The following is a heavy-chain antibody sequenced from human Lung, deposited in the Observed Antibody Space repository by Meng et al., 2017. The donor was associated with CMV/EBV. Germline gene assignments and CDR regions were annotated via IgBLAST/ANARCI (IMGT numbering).Heavy chain of an antibody. V-gene: IGHV4-4*02. Sequence: SETLSLTCAVSGGSISSSNWCRWVRQPPGKGLEWIGDIYHSGSTNYNPSLKSRVTISVDKSKNQFSLMLSTVTAADTAVYYCARRLSSIAAHNGFDPWGQGTXVTVSS. CDR1: GGSISSSNW. J-gene: IGHJ5*02. CDR2: IYHSGST. D-gene: IGHD6-6*01. CDR3: ARRLSSIAAHNGFDP.